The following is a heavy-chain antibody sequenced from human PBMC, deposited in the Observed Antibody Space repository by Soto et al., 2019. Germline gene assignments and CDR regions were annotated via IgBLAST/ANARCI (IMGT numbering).Heavy chain of an antibody. CDR3: ARTGFYGDYGIVY. J-gene: IGHJ4*02. CDR1: GYTFTSYY. Sequence: ASVKVSCKAPGYTFTSYYMHWVRQAPGQGLEWMGIINPSGGSTSYAQKFQGRVTMTRDTSTSTVYMELRSLRSDDTAVYYCARTGFYGDYGIVYWGQGTLVTVSS. CDR2: INPSGGST. D-gene: IGHD4-17*01. V-gene: IGHV1-46*01.